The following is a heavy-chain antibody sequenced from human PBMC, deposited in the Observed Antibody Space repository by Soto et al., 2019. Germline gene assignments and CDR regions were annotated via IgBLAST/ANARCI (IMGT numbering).Heavy chain of an antibody. CDR2: INSAGSST. J-gene: IGHJ3*02. CDR1: GFTFSTYW. CDR3: ARDDDWAGEALDM. Sequence: EVQLVESGGGLVQPGGSLRLSCAASGFTFSTYWMDWVRQAPGEGLVWGSRINSAGSSTVYADSVKGRFTISRDNAENTLYLQMNNLRAEDTAVYYCARDDDWAGEALDMWGQGTMVTVSS. V-gene: IGHV3-74*01. D-gene: IGHD3-16*01.